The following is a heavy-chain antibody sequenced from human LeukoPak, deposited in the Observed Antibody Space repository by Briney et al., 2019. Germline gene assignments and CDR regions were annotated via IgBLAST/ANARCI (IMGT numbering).Heavy chain of an antibody. D-gene: IGHD2-2*01. J-gene: IGHJ6*02. V-gene: IGHV1-69*04. CDR2: IIPIFGIA. Sequence: SVTVSCKASGGTFSSYAISWVRQAPGQGIEWMGRIIPIFGIANYAQKFQSRVTITADKSTSTAYMELSRLRSEDTAVYYCAKGYCSSTSCYADGMDVWGQGTTVTVSS. CDR1: GGTFSSYA. CDR3: AKGYCSSTSCYADGMDV.